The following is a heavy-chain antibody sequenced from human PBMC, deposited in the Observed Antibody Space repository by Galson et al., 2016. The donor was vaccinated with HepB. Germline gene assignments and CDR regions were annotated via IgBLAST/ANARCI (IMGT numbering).Heavy chain of an antibody. V-gene: IGHV3-33*01. CDR1: GFTFSSYG. D-gene: IGHD3-10*01. CDR3: ARDQLEGSFGELLQSGFDY. J-gene: IGHJ4*02. Sequence: SLRLSCAASGFTFSSYGMHWVRQAPGKGLEWVAVIWYDGSNKYYADSVKGRFTISRDNSKNTLYLQMNSLRAEDTAVYYCARDQLEGSFGELLQSGFDYWGQGTLVTVSS. CDR2: IWYDGSNK.